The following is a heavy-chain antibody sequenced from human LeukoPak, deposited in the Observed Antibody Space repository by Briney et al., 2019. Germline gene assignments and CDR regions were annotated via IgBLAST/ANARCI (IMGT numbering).Heavy chain of an antibody. V-gene: IGHV3-11*01. CDR2: ISSSGSTI. CDR3: ARSLSEDIAVAGNNWFDP. J-gene: IGHJ5*02. D-gene: IGHD6-19*01. CDR1: GGSISSGGYY. Sequence: LSLTCTVSGGSISSGGYYMSWIRQAPGKGLEWVSYISSSGSTIYYADSVKGRFTISRDNAKNSLYLQMNSLRAEDTAVYYCARSLSEDIAVAGNNWFDPWGQGTLVTVSS.